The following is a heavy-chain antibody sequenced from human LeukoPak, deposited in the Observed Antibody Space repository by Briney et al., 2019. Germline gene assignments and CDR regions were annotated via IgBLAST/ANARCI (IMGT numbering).Heavy chain of an antibody. CDR1: GFTFSSYS. CDR3: ARESLGAFDI. Sequence: GGSLRLSCAASGFTFSSYSMNWVRQAPGKGLEWVSSISSSSSYIYYADSVKGRFTISRDKAKNSLYLQMNSLRAEDTAVYYCARESLGAFDIWGQGTMVTVSS. J-gene: IGHJ3*02. CDR2: ISSSSSYI. V-gene: IGHV3-21*01.